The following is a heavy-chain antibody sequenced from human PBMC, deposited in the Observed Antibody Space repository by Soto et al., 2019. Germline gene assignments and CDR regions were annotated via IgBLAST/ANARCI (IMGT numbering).Heavy chain of an antibody. Sequence: GGSLRLSCAASGFTFSSYAMHWVRQAPGKGLEWVAVISYDGSNKYYADSVKGRFTISRDNSKNTLYLQMNSLRAEDTAVYYCARAHYGSGSYYKSSLRGSGLDYWGQGTLVTVSS. V-gene: IGHV3-30-3*01. CDR3: ARAHYGSGSYYKSSLRGSGLDY. CDR1: GFTFSSYA. CDR2: ISYDGSNK. J-gene: IGHJ4*02. D-gene: IGHD3-10*01.